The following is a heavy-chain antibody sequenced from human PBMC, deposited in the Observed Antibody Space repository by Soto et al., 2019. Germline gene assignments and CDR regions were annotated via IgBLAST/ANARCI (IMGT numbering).Heavy chain of an antibody. CDR2: ISYDGSNK. J-gene: IGHJ4*02. Sequence: PGGSLRLSCAASGFTFSSYAMHWVRQAPGKGLEWVAVISYDGSNKYYADSVKGRFTISRDNSKNTLYLQMNSLRAEDTAVYYCARDGDTMVRGVIIKDFDYWGQGTLVTVSS. D-gene: IGHD3-10*01. V-gene: IGHV3-30-3*01. CDR3: ARDGDTMVRGVIIKDFDY. CDR1: GFTFSSYA.